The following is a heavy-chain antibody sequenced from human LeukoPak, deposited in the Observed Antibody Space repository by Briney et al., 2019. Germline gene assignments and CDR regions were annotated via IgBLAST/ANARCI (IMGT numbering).Heavy chain of an antibody. D-gene: IGHD3-22*01. J-gene: IGHJ4*02. CDR1: GYTFTGYY. V-gene: IGHV1-2*02. Sequence: ASVKVSCKASGYTFTGYYMHWVRQAPGQGLEWMGWINPNSGGTNYAQKFQGRVTMTRDTSISTAYMELSRLRSDDTAVYYCARQAPPYDSSGYFDYWGQGTPVTVPS. CDR3: ARQAPPYDSSGYFDY. CDR2: INPNSGGT.